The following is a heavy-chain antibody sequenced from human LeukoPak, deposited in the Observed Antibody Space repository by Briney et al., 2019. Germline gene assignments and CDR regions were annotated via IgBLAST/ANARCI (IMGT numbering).Heavy chain of an antibody. CDR3: AKEPYYDFWSSYLLDY. CDR2: ISGSGGST. Sequence: GGSLRLSCAASGFTFNNYAMNWVRQAPGKGLEWVAAISGSGGSTHYADSVKGRFTISRDNSKNTLYLQMNSLRAEDTAVYYCAKEPYYDFWSSYLLDYWGQGTLVTVSS. D-gene: IGHD3-3*01. J-gene: IGHJ4*02. CDR1: GFTFNNYA. V-gene: IGHV3-23*01.